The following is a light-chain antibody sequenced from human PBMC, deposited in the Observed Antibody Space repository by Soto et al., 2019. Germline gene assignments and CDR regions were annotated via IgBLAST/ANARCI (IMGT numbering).Light chain of an antibody. V-gene: IGKV3-11*01. J-gene: IGKJ1*01. CDR1: QSVSSY. CDR2: DAS. Sequence: EIVLTQSPATLSLSPGERATLSCRASQSVSSYFAWYQQKPGQAPRLLIYDASNRATGIPARFSGSGSGTEFTLTISSLEPEDFAIYYCQQRGNWPLTFGQGTKVEFK. CDR3: QQRGNWPLT.